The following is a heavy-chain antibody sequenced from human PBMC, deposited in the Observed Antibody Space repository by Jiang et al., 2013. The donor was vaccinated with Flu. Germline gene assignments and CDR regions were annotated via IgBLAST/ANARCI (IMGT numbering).Heavy chain of an antibody. CDR1: GGSISSYY. CDR3: ARGAGWFGELLPARDWFDP. J-gene: IGHJ5*02. Sequence: LLKPSETLSLTCTISGGSISSYYWSWIRQPAGKGLEWIGRIYTSGSTNYNPSLKSRVTMSVDTSKNQFSLKLSSVTAADTAVYYCARGAGWFGELLPARDWFDPWGQGTLVTVSS. V-gene: IGHV4-4*07. D-gene: IGHD3-10*01. CDR2: IYTSGST.